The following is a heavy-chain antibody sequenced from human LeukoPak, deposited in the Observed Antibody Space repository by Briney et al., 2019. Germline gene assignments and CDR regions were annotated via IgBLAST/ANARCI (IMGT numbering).Heavy chain of an antibody. D-gene: IGHD3-22*01. Sequence: GSLRLSCAASGFTYTRFGMALVPQAPGKGLGWVSTISGSGNSAYYGDSVQGRFTISRDNSRNTVYLQMSSLRAEDTAVYYCARSYYHDSSGRFDSWGQGTLVTVSS. CDR1: GFTYTRFG. CDR3: ARSYYHDSSGRFDS. V-gene: IGHV3-23*01. CDR2: ISGSGNSA. J-gene: IGHJ4*02.